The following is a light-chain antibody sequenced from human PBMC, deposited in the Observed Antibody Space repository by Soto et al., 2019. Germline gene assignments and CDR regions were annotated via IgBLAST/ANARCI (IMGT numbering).Light chain of an antibody. CDR1: TIGSKT. V-gene: IGLV3-21*02. J-gene: IGLJ2*01. CDR3: QVWDSSSDHAE. CDR2: DDR. Sequence: SYELTQPPSVSVAPGQTAMMTCGGNTIGSKTVNWYQQKPGQAPVLVVYDDRARPSGIPERFSGSNSGNTATLTISTVAVGDEADYYCQVWDSSSDHAEFGGGTKLTVL.